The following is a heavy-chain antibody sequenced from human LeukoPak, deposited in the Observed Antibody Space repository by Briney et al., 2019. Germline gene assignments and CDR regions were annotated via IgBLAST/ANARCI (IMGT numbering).Heavy chain of an antibody. Sequence: PGGSLRLSCAASGFTFSSYGMHWVRQALGKGLEWVAVIWYDGSNKYYADSVKGRFTISRDNSKNTLYLQMNSPRAEDTAVYYCARERGGYGSGSPSDAFDIWGQGTMVTVSS. CDR3: ARERGGYGSGSPSDAFDI. CDR2: IWYDGSNK. J-gene: IGHJ3*02. V-gene: IGHV3-33*01. CDR1: GFTFSSYG. D-gene: IGHD3-10*01.